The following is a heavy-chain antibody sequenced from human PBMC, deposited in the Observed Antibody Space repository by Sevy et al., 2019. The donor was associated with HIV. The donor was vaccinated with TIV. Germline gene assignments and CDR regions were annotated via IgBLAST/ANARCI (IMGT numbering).Heavy chain of an antibody. CDR1: GFTFNRYS. CDR2: ISFDATNT. V-gene: IGHV3-30-3*01. CDR3: ALERLSSDVAEYFQN. Sequence: GGSLRLSCAASGFTFNRYSMHWVRQAPGKGLEWVATISFDATNTHYPDSVKGRFTISRDNFQNSLFLQMDSLRPKDTAVYYCALERLSSDVAEYFQNWGQGTLVTVSS. J-gene: IGHJ1*01. D-gene: IGHD1-1*01.